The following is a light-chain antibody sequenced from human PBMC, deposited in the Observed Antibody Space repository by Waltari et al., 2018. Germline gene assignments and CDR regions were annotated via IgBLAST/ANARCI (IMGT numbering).Light chain of an antibody. J-gene: IGLJ2*01. V-gene: IGLV2-14*01. CDR3: SSFSTSSTLLL. CDR2: EVT. CDR1: SSDVGGQNY. Sequence: QSALSQPASVSGSPGQSISISCPGTSSDVGGQNYVPWYQQHPGKAPKLLIYEVTNRPSGVSNRFSGSKSGNAASLTISGLQAEDEGDYYCSSFSTSSTLLLFGGGTKLTVL.